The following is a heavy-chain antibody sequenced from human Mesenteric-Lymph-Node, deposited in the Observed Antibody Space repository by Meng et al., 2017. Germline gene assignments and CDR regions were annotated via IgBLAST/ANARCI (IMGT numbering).Heavy chain of an antibody. Sequence: SETLSLTCTVSGGSISSSSYYWGWIRQPPGKGLEWIGSIYYSGSTYYNPSLKSRVTISVDTSKNQFSLKLSSATAADAAVYYCARLIRATDFDSWGQGTLVTVSS. D-gene: IGHD3-22*01. V-gene: IGHV4-39*01. CDR3: ARLIRATDFDS. CDR2: IYYSGST. J-gene: IGHJ4*02. CDR1: GGSISSSSYY.